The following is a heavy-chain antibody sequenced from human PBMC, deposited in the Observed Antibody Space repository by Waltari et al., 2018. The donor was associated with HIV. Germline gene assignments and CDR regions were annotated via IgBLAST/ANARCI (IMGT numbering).Heavy chain of an antibody. CDR2: ISAYQGNT. CDR3: AIGIPSSSGWSVSDY. V-gene: IGHV1-18*01. Sequence: VHLVQSGTELNKPQVPVQVDCKALGYTFTRYGISWLRQAPGQVLEWMGWISAYQGNTHYAQKLQGRVTMTTDTSTSTAYMELRSLRSDDTAVYYCAIGIPSSSGWSVSDYWGQGTLVTVSS. CDR1: GYTFTRYG. J-gene: IGHJ4*02. D-gene: IGHD6-19*01.